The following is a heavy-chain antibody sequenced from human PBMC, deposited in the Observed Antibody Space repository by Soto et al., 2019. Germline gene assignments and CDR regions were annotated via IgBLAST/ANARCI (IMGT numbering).Heavy chain of an antibody. Sequence: QVQLVQSGSEVKKPGSSVKVSCKASADTFNSYSLSWLRQAPGQRLEWMGGITPVFGTADYAQSFEDRLTITADDSTSTVYMELSSLRSDDTAVYYWARSLEGTTVTNWFDPWGQGALVTVSS. J-gene: IGHJ5*02. CDR3: ARSLEGTTVTNWFDP. V-gene: IGHV1-69*01. CDR2: ITPVFGTA. D-gene: IGHD4-17*01. CDR1: ADTFNSYS.